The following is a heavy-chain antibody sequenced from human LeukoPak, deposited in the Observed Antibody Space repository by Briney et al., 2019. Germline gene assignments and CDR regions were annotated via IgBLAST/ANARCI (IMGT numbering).Heavy chain of an antibody. Sequence: ASVKVSCKASGYTFTSYYMHWVRQAPGQGLEWMGIINPSGGSTSYAQKFQGRVTMTRDTSTSTVYMELSSLRAEDTALYYCAKGAHITMIVVVTAHWYFDLWGRGTLVTVSS. CDR1: GYTFTSYY. CDR3: AKGAHITMIVVVTAHWYFDL. CDR2: INPSGGST. D-gene: IGHD3-22*01. V-gene: IGHV1-46*01. J-gene: IGHJ2*01.